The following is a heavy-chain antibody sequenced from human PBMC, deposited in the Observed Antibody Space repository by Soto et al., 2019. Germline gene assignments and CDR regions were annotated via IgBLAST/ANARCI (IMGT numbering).Heavy chain of an antibody. Sequence: GGSLRLSCAASGFTFSSYTMNWVRQAPGKGLEWVSSIGSSSSYIYYADSVRGRFTISRDNAKNSLYLQMNSLRAEDTAVYYCARDSVTTNLYYYYGTEVWGQGTTVTVSS. J-gene: IGHJ6*02. CDR1: GFTFSSYT. CDR2: IGSSSSYI. V-gene: IGHV3-21*01. D-gene: IGHD4-17*01. CDR3: ARDSVTTNLYYYYGTEV.